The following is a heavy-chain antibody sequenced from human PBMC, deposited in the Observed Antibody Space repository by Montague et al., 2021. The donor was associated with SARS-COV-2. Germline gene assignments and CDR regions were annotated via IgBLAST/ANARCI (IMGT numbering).Heavy chain of an antibody. CDR2: IWFDGTNK. V-gene: IGHV3-33*03. Sequence: SLRLSCAASGFTFSNYGIHWVRQAPGRGLEWVAIIWFDGTNKYYGDSVRGRFTISRDKGMNTVNLEMNSLRAEDTAVYYCAKCASGGGSYSSALDYWGQGTLVTVSS. CDR3: AKCASGGGSYSSALDY. CDR1: GFTFSNYG. J-gene: IGHJ4*02. D-gene: IGHD2-21*02.